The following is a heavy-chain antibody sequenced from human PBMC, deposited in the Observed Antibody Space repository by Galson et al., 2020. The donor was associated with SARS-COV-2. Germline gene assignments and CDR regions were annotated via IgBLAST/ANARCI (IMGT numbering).Heavy chain of an antibody. CDR2: IYTSGST. V-gene: IGHV4-61*02. J-gene: IGHJ6*03. CDR3: ARGVEVTEKYYYYYYMDV. CDR1: GGSISSGSYY. D-gene: IGHD2-21*02. Sequence: SETLSLTCTVSGGSISSGSYYWSWIRQPAGKGLEWIGRIYTSGSTNYNPSLKSRVTISVDTSKNQFSLKLSSVTAADTAVYYCARGVEVTEKYYYYYYMDVWGKGTTVTISS.